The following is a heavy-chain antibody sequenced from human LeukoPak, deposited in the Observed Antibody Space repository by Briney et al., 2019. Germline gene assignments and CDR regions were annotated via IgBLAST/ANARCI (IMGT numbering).Heavy chain of an antibody. D-gene: IGHD3-16*01. CDR1: GGSLSGYY. CDR3: ARGALGGDY. J-gene: IGHJ4*02. CDR2: INHSGIT. Sequence: SGTLSLTCAVYGGSLSGYYWAWIRQPPGKGLEWVGEINHSGITNYNPSLKSRVTISIDTSKNQFFLKLSSVTAADTAVYYCARGALGGDYWGQGTLVTVSS. V-gene: IGHV4-34*01.